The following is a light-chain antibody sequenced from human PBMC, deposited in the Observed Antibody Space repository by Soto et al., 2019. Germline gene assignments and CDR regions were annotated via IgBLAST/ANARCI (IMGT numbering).Light chain of an antibody. Sequence: QPVLTQPPSVSGAPGQGVTISCTGSSSNIGAGYDVHWYQQLPGTAPKLLIYGNSNRPSGVPDRFSGSKSGTSASLAITGLQAEDEADYYCQSYDSSLSVWVFGGGTKLTVL. CDR1: SSNIGAGYD. V-gene: IGLV1-40*01. CDR2: GNS. J-gene: IGLJ3*02. CDR3: QSYDSSLSVWV.